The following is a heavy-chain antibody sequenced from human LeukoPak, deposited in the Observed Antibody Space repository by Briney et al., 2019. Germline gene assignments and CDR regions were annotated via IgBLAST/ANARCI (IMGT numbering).Heavy chain of an antibody. CDR1: GGSISSGSYY. CDR2: IYTSGST. D-gene: IGHD4-17*01. Sequence: SETLSLTCTVSGGSISSGSYYWSWIRQPAGKGLEWIGRIYTSGSTNYNPSLKSRVTISVDTSKNQFSLKLSSVTAADTAVYYCARNGYYSVDYWGQGTLVTVSS. V-gene: IGHV4-61*02. J-gene: IGHJ4*02. CDR3: ARNGYYSVDY.